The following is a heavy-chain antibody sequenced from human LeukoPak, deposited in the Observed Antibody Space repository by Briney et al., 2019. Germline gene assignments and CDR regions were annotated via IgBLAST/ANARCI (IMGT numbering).Heavy chain of an antibody. Sequence: GGSLRLSCAASGFTFSYYWMYWVRQAPGKGLVWVSRIDSDGSSTTYADSVKGRFTISRDNAKNTLYLQMNSLRAEDTAVYYCATGDYYDSSGYPDYWGQGTLVTVSS. D-gene: IGHD3-22*01. V-gene: IGHV3-74*03. J-gene: IGHJ4*02. CDR3: ATGDYYDSSGYPDY. CDR2: IDSDGSST. CDR1: GFTFSYYW.